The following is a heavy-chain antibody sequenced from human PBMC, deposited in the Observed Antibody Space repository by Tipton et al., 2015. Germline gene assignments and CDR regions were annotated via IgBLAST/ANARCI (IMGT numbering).Heavy chain of an antibody. V-gene: IGHV4-30-4*01. D-gene: IGHD3-3*01. CDR3: ARGRGNWSGYPVDY. Sequence: TLSLTCSVSGGSIKNSTTYWTWIRQTPGNGLEWIGDIHYRGTTNYNPSLRSRVTTSADTSKNQFSLRLSSVTAADTAVYYCARGRGNWSGYPVDYWGQGTLVTVSS. J-gene: IGHJ4*02. CDR2: IHYRGTT. CDR1: GGSIKNSTTY.